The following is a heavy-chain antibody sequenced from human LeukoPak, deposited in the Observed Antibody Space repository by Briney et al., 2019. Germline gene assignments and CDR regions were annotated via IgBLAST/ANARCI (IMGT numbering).Heavy chain of an antibody. V-gene: IGHV3-53*01. CDR1: GFTVSSNY. CDR3: ARDFVYGDSLEYFQD. Sequence: GGSLRLSCAASGFTVSSNYMTWVRQAPGKGLEWVSVLYSGGSTYYADSVKGRFTISRDNAKNSLYLQINSLRAEDTAVYYCARDFVYGDSLEYFQDWGQGTLVTVSS. J-gene: IGHJ1*01. CDR2: LYSGGST. D-gene: IGHD4-17*01.